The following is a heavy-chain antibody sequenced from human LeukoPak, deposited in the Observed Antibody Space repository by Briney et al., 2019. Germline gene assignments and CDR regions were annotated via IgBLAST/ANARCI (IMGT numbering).Heavy chain of an antibody. CDR3: ASTISWQNWFDP. D-gene: IGHD3-9*01. V-gene: IGHV3-30-3*01. J-gene: IGHJ5*02. CDR1: GFTFSSYA. Sequence: GGSLRLSCAASGFTFSSYAMHWVRQAPGKGLEWVAVISYDGSNKYYADSVKGRFTISRDNSKNTLYLRMNSLRAEDTAVYYCASTISWQNWFDPWGQGTLVTVSS. CDR2: ISYDGSNK.